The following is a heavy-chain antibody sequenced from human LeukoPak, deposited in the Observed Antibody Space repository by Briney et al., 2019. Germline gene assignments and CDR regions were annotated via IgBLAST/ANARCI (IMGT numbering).Heavy chain of an antibody. CDR3: ARDYYDSSGYGAFDI. Sequence: GSSVKVSCKASGGTFSSYAISWVRQAPGQGLEWMGGIIPIFGTANYAQKFQGRVTITTDESASTAYMELSSLRSEDTAVYYCARDYYDSSGYGAFDIWGQGTMVTVSS. V-gene: IGHV1-69*05. J-gene: IGHJ3*02. CDR1: GGTFSSYA. CDR2: IIPIFGTA. D-gene: IGHD3-22*01.